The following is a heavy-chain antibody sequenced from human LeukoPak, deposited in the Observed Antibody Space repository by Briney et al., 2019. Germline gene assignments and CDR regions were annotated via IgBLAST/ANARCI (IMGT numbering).Heavy chain of an antibody. D-gene: IGHD4-17*01. J-gene: IGHJ4*02. Sequence: SETLSLTCAVSGGSISSPGYYWAWIRQPPGKGLEWIGSIYHNGNTYYNPSLHSRVTISMDTSKDQFSLQLTSLSAADTAVYYCARGGDYRFDYWGQGTLVTVSS. CDR1: GGSISSPGYY. CDR2: IYHNGNT. V-gene: IGHV4-39*01. CDR3: ARGGDYRFDY.